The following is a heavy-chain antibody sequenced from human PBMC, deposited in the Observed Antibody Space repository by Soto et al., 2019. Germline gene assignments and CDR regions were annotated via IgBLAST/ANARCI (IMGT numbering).Heavy chain of an antibody. CDR3: ARRSSSWYWFDP. Sequence: GESLKISCKGSGYSFTSYWISWVRQMPGKGLEWMGRIDPSNSYTNYSPSFQGHVTISADKSISTAYLQWSSLKASDTAMYYCARRSSSWYWFDPWGQGTLVTVSS. CDR2: IDPSNSYT. D-gene: IGHD6-13*01. J-gene: IGHJ5*02. CDR1: GYSFTSYW. V-gene: IGHV5-10-1*01.